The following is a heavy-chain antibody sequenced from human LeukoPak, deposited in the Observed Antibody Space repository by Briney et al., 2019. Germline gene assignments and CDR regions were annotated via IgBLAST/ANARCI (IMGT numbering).Heavy chain of an antibody. V-gene: IGHV4-39*01. D-gene: IGHD2-15*01. CDR1: GGSISSSSYY. CDR2: IYYSGST. Sequence: PSETPSLTCTVSGGSISSSSYYWGWIRQPPGKGLEWIGSIYYSGSTYYNPSLKSRVTISVDTSKNQFSLKLSSVTAADTAVYYCARRYCSGSSCYSDNWFDPWGQGTLVTVSP. CDR3: ARRYCSGSSCYSDNWFDP. J-gene: IGHJ5*02.